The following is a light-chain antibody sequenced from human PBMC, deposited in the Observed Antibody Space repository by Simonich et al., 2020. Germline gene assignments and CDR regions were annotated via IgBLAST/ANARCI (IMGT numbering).Light chain of an antibody. V-gene: IGKV3D-20*01. Sequence: EIVLTQSPGTLSLSPGERATLSCRASQSVSSSYLAWYQQKPGLAPRLLIYDASSRATGIPDRFRGSGSGTDFTLTISRLEPEDFAVYYCQQYGSSPPLTFGGGTKVEIK. CDR3: QQYGSSPPLT. CDR2: DAS. CDR1: QSVSSSY. J-gene: IGKJ4*01.